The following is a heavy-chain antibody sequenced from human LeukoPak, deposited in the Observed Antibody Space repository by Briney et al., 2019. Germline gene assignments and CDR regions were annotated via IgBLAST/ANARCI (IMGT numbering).Heavy chain of an antibody. D-gene: IGHD3-22*01. CDR3: ARERVYDSSGYDGAEYFQH. Sequence: SVKVSCKASGGTFSSYAISWVRQAPGQGLEWVGRIIPIFGTANYAQKFQGRVTITTDESTSTAYMEPSSLRSEDTAVYYCARERVYDSSGYDGAEYFQHWGQGTLVTVSS. CDR2: IIPIFGTA. CDR1: GGTFSSYA. V-gene: IGHV1-69*05. J-gene: IGHJ1*01.